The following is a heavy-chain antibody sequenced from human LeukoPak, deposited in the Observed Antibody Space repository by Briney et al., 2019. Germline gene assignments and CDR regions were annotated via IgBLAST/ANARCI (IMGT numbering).Heavy chain of an antibody. D-gene: IGHD3-22*01. CDR2: FDPEEGAT. J-gene: IGHJ1*01. V-gene: IGHV1-24*01. Sequence: ASAKDSCKDSGYTITELSMHSVRQALGKGVVGIGGFDPEEGATIYAQKCQGRVTMTEDTSTDTAYMELSSLRPEDTAVYYCGGLLLAAAYFQHWGQAPWSPSPQ. CDR1: GYTITELS. CDR3: GGLLLAAAYFQH.